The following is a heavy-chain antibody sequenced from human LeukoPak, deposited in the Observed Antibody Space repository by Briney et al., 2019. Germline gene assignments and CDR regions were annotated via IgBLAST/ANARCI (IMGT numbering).Heavy chain of an antibody. V-gene: IGHV1-2*06. J-gene: IGHJ4*02. CDR1: GYTFTNYY. CDR2: IDPNTGGT. Sequence: ASVKVSCKTSGYTFTNYYIHWVRQAPGQGLEWMGRIDPNTGGTKSAKNLQGRVTMTRDTSISTAYMALSGLRSDDTAVYYCASLYDIVGTTVDYWGQGTLVTVSS. D-gene: IGHD1-26*01. CDR3: ASLYDIVGTTVDY.